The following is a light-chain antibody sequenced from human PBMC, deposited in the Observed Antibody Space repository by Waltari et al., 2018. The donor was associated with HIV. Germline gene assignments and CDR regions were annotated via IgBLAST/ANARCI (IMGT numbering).Light chain of an antibody. J-gene: IGKJ1*01. Sequence: EVVMTQSPATLSVSPGQRVTLSCRARQNVSSDLAWLQQRPGQAPRLLIYDAMTRAAGIPDRFSGSGSGTDFTLTIGTLEPEDFAVYYCQQYAKSPWTFGQGTKVEIK. V-gene: IGKV3D-15*02. CDR2: DAM. CDR1: QNVSSD. CDR3: QQYAKSPWT.